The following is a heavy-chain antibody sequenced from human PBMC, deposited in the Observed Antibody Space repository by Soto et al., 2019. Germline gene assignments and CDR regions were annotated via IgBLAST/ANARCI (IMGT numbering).Heavy chain of an antibody. J-gene: IGHJ4*02. CDR3: ARDTRDGYDYFDY. CDR2: IWYDGSNK. CDR1: GFTFSSYG. V-gene: IGHV3-33*01. D-gene: IGHD5-12*01. Sequence: QVQLVESGGGVVQPGRSLRLSCAASGFTFSSYGMHWVRQAPGKGLEWVAVIWYDGSNKYYADSVKGRFTISRDNSKNTLYLQMNSLRAEDTAVYYCARDTRDGYDYFDYWGQGTLVTVSS.